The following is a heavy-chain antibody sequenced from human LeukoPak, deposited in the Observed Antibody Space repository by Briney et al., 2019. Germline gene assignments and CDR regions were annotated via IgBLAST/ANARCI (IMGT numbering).Heavy chain of an antibody. J-gene: IGHJ4*02. Sequence: GGSLRLSCAASGFTFSTYAMTWVRQAPGKGLEWGSPISGSGGSTYYAVSVKGRLTISRDNSKNTLYLQLNSLRADDTAVYFCAKHRRHGYEDFDSWGQGTLVTVSS. D-gene: IGHD6-13*01. CDR3: AKHRRHGYEDFDS. V-gene: IGHV3-23*01. CDR2: ISGSGGST. CDR1: GFTFSTYA.